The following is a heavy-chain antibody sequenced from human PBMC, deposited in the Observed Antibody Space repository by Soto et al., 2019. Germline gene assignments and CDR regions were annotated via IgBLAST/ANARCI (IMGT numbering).Heavy chain of an antibody. CDR1: GYTLTELS. CDR3: LASVFGELSLVVPSGVGDY. V-gene: IGHV1-24*01. D-gene: IGHD3-16*02. Sequence: ASVKVSCKVSGYTLTELSMHWVRQAPGKGLEWMGGFDPEDGETIYAQKFQGRVTMTEDTSTDTAYMELSSLRSEDTAVYYCLASVFGELSLVVPSGVGDYWGQGTLVTVSS. J-gene: IGHJ4*02. CDR2: FDPEDGET.